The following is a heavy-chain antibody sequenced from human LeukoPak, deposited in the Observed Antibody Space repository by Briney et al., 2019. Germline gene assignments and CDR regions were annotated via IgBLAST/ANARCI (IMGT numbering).Heavy chain of an antibody. Sequence: SETLSLTCTVSGYSISSGYYWGWIRQPPGKGLEWIGSIYYSGSTYYNPSLKSRVTISVDTSKNQFSLKLSSVTAADTAVYYCASGHTDAFDIWGQGTMVTVSS. V-gene: IGHV4-38-2*02. CDR1: GYSISSGYY. CDR3: ASGHTDAFDI. CDR2: IYYSGST. D-gene: IGHD2-2*02. J-gene: IGHJ3*02.